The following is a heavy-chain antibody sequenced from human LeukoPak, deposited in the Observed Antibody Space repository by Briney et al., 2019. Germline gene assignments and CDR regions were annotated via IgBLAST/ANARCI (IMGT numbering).Heavy chain of an antibody. D-gene: IGHD5-12*01. CDR1: GFTFSSSG. Sequence: GGSLRLSCAASGFTFSSSGMHWVRQAPGKGLDWISGINSDSSAIYYADSVKGRFTISRDNAKNSLYLQMNSLRAEDTAVYYCARSYTGYDLWGQGTLVTVSS. V-gene: IGHV3-48*01. CDR2: INSDSSAI. J-gene: IGHJ4*02. CDR3: ARSYTGYDL.